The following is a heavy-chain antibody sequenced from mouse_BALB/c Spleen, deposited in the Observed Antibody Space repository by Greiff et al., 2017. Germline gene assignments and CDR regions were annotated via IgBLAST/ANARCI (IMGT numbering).Heavy chain of an antibody. J-gene: IGHJ2*01. CDR1: GYTFTDYA. CDR2: ISTYYGDA. CDR3: ARNGSSYYFDY. Sequence: VQLQQSGAELVRPGVSVKISCKGSGYTFTDYAMHWVKQSHAKSLEWIGVISTYYGDASYNQKFKGKATMTVDKSSSTAYMELARLTSEDSAIYYCARNGSSYYFDYWGQGTTLTVSS. D-gene: IGHD1-1*01. V-gene: IGHV1S137*01.